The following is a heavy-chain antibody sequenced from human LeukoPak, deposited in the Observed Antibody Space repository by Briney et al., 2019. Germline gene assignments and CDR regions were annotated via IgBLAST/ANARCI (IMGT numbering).Heavy chain of an antibody. D-gene: IGHD6-13*01. CDR3: AREGAAGTQHDAFDI. V-gene: IGHV1-2*02. J-gene: IGHJ3*02. CDR1: GYTFTGYY. CDR2: INPNSGVT. Sequence: ASVKVSCKASGYTFTGYYMHWVRQAPGQGLEWMGWINPNSGVTNYAQKFQGRVTMTRDKSISTAYMELSRLRSDDTAVYYCAREGAAGTQHDAFDIWGQGTMVTVSS.